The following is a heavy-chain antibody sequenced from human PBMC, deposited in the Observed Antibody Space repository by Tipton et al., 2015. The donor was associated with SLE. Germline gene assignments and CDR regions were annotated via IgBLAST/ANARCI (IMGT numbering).Heavy chain of an antibody. CDR2: IYYSGST. J-gene: IGHJ4*02. CDR1: GGSISSSSYY. D-gene: IGHD6-13*01. V-gene: IGHV4-39*07. Sequence: LRLSCTVSGGSISSSSYYWGWIRRPPGKGLEWIGSIYYSGSTYYNPSLKSRVTISVDTSKNQFSLKLSSVTAADTAVYYCARGATGSSSWYYWGQGTLVTVSS. CDR3: ARGATGSSSWYY.